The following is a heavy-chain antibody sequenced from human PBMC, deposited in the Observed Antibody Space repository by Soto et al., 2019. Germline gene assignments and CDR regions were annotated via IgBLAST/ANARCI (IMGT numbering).Heavy chain of an antibody. Sequence: GGSLRLSCAASGFTVSSNYMSWVRQPPGKGLEWVSVIYSGGSTYYADSVKGRFTISRDNSKNTLYLQMNSLRAEDTAVYYCARERYCSSTSGDNDDAFDIWGQGTMVTVSS. CDR1: GFTVSSNY. D-gene: IGHD2-2*02. V-gene: IGHV3-53*01. J-gene: IGHJ3*02. CDR3: ARERYCSSTSGDNDDAFDI. CDR2: IYSGGST.